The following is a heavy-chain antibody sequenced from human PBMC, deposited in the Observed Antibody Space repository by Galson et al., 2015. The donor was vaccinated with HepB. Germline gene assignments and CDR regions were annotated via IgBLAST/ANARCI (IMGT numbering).Heavy chain of an antibody. Sequence: CAISGDSVSSNNAAWNWIRQSPSRGLEWLGRTYYRSKWYNDYAVSVKSRITITPDTSKNQFSLQLNSVTPEDTAVYYCARSPVEMATIIEYYFDYWGQGTLVTVSS. CDR1: GDSVSSNNAA. V-gene: IGHV6-1*01. CDR2: TYYRSKWYN. D-gene: IGHD5-24*01. CDR3: ARSPVEMATIIEYYFDY. J-gene: IGHJ4*02.